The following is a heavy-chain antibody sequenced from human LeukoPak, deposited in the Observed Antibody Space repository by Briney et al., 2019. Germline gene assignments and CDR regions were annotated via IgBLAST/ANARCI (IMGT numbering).Heavy chain of an antibody. CDR2: IYSDGDT. J-gene: IGHJ4*02. CDR1: GFAVFSNY. Sequence: GGSLRLSCAASGFAVFSNYMNWVRQAPGKGLEWVSVIYSDGDTSYADSVKGRFTISRDNARNSLYLQMNTLRAEDTAVYYCAKKYYYGSGSYLSFDYWGQGTLVTVSS. CDR3: AKKYYYGSGSYLSFDY. D-gene: IGHD3-10*01. V-gene: IGHV3-66*01.